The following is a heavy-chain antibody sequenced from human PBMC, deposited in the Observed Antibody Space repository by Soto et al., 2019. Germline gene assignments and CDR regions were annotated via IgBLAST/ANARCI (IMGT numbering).Heavy chain of an antibody. J-gene: IGHJ4*02. CDR2: ISANGQGI. CDR1: GFTFSTYA. D-gene: IGHD1-7*01. Sequence: HPGGSLRLSCAASGFTFSTYALSWVRQAPGKGPEWVSAISANGQGIYYADSVRGRFTISRDNSKNTIFLHMDSLRAEDTAVYYCAKDRNYPRDQFHYWGQGTLVTVSS. V-gene: IGHV3-23*01. CDR3: AKDRNYPRDQFHY.